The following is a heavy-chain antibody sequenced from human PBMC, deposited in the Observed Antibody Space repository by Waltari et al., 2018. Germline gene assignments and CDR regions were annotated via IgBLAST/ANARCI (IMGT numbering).Heavy chain of an antibody. D-gene: IGHD3-10*01. J-gene: IGHJ4*02. Sequence: QVQLVQSGSELKKPGASVKVSCKASGYTFTSYAMNWVRQAPGQGLEWLGWINTNTGNPTYAQGFTGRFVFSLDTSVSTAYLQIISLKAEDTAVYYCAGYFYGSGSYYPEDWGQGTLVTVSS. V-gene: IGHV7-4-1*02. CDR1: GYTFTSYA. CDR3: AGYFYGSGSYYPED. CDR2: INTNTGNP.